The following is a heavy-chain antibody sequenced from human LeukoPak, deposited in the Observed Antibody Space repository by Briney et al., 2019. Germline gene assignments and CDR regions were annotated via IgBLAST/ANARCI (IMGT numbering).Heavy chain of an antibody. CDR3: ARHGRYCSGGSCQTDY. J-gene: IGHJ4*02. V-gene: IGHV4-34*01. CDR1: GGSFSGYY. D-gene: IGHD2-15*01. Sequence: PSETLSLTCAVYGGSFSGYYWSWIRQPPGKGLEWIGEINHSGSTNYNPSLKSRVTISVDTSKNQFSLKLSSVTAADTAVYYCARHGRYCSGGSCQTDYWGQGTLVTVSS. CDR2: INHSGST.